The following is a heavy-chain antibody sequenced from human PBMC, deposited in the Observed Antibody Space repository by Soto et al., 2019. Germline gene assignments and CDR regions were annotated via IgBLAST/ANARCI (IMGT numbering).Heavy chain of an antibody. CDR1: GFTFSSYA. CDR2: ISYNENKR. V-gene: IGHV3-30-3*01. J-gene: IGHJ5*02. CDR3: ARAMDTAMTSKDNWFDP. D-gene: IGHD5-18*01. Sequence: GGSLRLSCAASGFTFSSYAMHWVRQAPGKGLEWVATISYNENKRYYTDSVKGRFTISRDNSKNTLYLQVNSLRAEDTAVYYCARAMDTAMTSKDNWFDPWGQGTLVTVSS.